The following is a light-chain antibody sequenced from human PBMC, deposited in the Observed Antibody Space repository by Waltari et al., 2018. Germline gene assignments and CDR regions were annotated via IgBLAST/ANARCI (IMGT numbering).Light chain of an antibody. CDR1: SLRSGD. CDR2: GEN. V-gene: IGLV3-19*01. J-gene: IGLJ2*01. CDR3: NSRDNRGQGVV. Sequence: AVSVALGQTIRITCQRDSLRSGDASWYQQKPGQAPVLVMFGENNRPSGIPDRFSGSISGSTTSLTITGAQAEDEADYYCNSRDNRGQGVVFGGGTKVTVL.